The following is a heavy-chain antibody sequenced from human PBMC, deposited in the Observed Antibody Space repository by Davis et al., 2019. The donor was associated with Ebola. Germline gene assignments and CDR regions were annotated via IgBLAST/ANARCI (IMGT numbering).Heavy chain of an antibody. CDR2: IGPSSVNI. D-gene: IGHD3-22*01. Sequence: GESLKISCAASGFTFSNYKMNWVRQAPGKGLEWVSYIGPSSVNIFYADSVKGRFTISRDNSKNTLYLQMNSLRAEDTAVYYCARDFSPDSSGSGYWGQGTLVTVSS. CDR1: GFTFSNYK. CDR3: ARDFSPDSSGSGY. J-gene: IGHJ4*02. V-gene: IGHV3-48*01.